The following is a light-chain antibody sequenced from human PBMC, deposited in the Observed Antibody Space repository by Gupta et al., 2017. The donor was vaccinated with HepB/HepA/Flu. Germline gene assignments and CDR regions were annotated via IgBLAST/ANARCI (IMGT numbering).Light chain of an antibody. Sequence: IVISHYPLSLPVTPGEPASTSCRSSQILLHSTGYNYLDWYPQKPGQSPQLLIYLGSKPGSPVPDTYSGSGSVTDFTLKIRKVEAQDVGVYYSMQGLQASLTFGDGTKVDIK. CDR1: QILLHSTGYNY. CDR3: MQGLQASLT. J-gene: IGKJ3*01. CDR2: LGS. V-gene: IGKV2-28*01.